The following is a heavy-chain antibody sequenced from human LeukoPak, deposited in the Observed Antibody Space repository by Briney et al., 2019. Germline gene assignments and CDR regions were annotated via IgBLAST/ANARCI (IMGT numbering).Heavy chain of an antibody. V-gene: IGHV4-39*01. CDR2: IYYSGST. CDR3: ARPLGSGWKPFDY. D-gene: IGHD6-19*01. CDR1: GGSISSSSYY. Sequence: PSETLSLTCTVSGGSISSSSYYWGWIRRPPGKGLEWIGSIYYSGSTYYNPSLKSRVIISVDTSKNQFSLKLSSVTAADTAVFYCARPLGSGWKPFDYWGQGTLVTVSS. J-gene: IGHJ4*02.